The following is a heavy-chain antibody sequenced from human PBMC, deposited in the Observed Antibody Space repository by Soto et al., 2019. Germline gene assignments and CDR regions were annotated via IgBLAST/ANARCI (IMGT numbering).Heavy chain of an antibody. CDR1: GASITSGAYY. V-gene: IGHV4-31*03. CDR2: IYYSGST. D-gene: IGHD7-27*01. J-gene: IGHJ4*02. Sequence: QVQLQESGPGLVKPSETLSLTCSVSGASITSGAYYWTWIRQHPGKGLEWIGHIYYSGSTLYNPSLQCRLRMSLDTSRNRFSVELSSVTAADTAIYYCARNRGRTGFFDYWGQGILVTVSS. CDR3: ARNRGRTGFFDY.